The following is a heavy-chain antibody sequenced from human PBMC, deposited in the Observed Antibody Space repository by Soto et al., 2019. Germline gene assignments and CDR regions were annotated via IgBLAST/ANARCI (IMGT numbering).Heavy chain of an antibody. J-gene: IGHJ6*02. CDR3: AVEREHYYYGMDV. CDR1: GGTFSSYA. D-gene: IGHD1-26*01. CDR2: IIPIFGTA. V-gene: IGHV1-69*13. Sequence: RASVKVSCKASGGTFSSYAISWVRQAPGQGLEWMGGIIPIFGTANYAQKFQGRVTITADESTSTAYMELSSLRSEDTAVYYCAVEREHYYYGMDVWGQGTTVTVSS.